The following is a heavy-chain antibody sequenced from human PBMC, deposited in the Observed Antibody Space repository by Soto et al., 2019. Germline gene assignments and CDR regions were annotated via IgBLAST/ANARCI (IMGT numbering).Heavy chain of an antibody. Sequence: QVQVQQWGAGLLKPSETLSLTCAVYGGSFSGYYWSWIRQPPGKGLEWIGEINHTGSTNDNPSLKSRVTISIDTSKQQFSLKLTSVTAADTAVYYCASRHDSSGYYYAFDFWGQGTLVTVSS. J-gene: IGHJ4*02. V-gene: IGHV4-34*01. D-gene: IGHD3-22*01. CDR2: INHTGST. CDR1: GGSFSGYY. CDR3: ASRHDSSGYYYAFDF.